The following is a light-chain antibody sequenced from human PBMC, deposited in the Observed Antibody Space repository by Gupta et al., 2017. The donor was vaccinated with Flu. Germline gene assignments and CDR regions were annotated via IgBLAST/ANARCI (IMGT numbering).Light chain of an antibody. CDR1: QGISSY. J-gene: IGKJ4*01. Sequence: GDRVTITCRASQGISSYFAWYQQKPGKAPKLLMYDVSTLQSGVPSRFSGSGSGTEFTLTISSLQPEDFATYYCQQLDTYPLTCGGGTKVE. CDR2: DVS. V-gene: IGKV1-9*01. CDR3: QQLDTYPLT.